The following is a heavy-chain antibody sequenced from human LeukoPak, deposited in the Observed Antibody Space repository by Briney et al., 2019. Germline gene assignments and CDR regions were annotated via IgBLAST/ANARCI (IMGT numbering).Heavy chain of an antibody. CDR3: ARDRRLLEFDYYYYRDV. D-gene: IGHD3-10*01. CDR2: IYSGGST. J-gene: IGHJ6*03. Sequence: GGSLRLSCAASGFTVSSNYMSWVRQAPGKGLEWVSVIYSGGSTYYADSVKGRFTISRDNSKNTLYLQMSSLRAEDTAVYYCARDRRLLEFDYYYYRDVWGEGTTVTISS. CDR1: GFTVSSNY. V-gene: IGHV3-66*01.